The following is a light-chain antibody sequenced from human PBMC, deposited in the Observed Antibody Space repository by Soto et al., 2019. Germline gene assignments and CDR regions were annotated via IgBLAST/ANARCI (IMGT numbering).Light chain of an antibody. J-gene: IGKJ1*01. CDR1: QSISSW. Sequence: NQMSQSPSTLSASDGDRVTITCRASQSISSWLAWYQQKPGKAPKLLIYAASSLQSGVPSRFSGSGSGTDFTLTISSLQPEDFATYYCQQSYSTPPTFCQGTKVDIK. CDR3: QQSYSTPPT. V-gene: IGKV1-39*01. CDR2: AAS.